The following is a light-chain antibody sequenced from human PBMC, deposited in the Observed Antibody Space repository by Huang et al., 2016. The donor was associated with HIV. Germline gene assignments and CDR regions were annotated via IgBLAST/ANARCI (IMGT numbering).Light chain of an antibody. CDR2: GAS. CDR3: QQYFSALWT. Sequence: DIQMTQSPPSLSASVADRVTITCRASQGISNSLAWYPQKPWKPPRLLVSGASKLESGVPSRFSGSGSGTDYTLTISSRQPEDFATYYCQQYFSALWTFGQGTKV. V-gene: IGKV1-NL1*01. J-gene: IGKJ1*01. CDR1: QGISNS.